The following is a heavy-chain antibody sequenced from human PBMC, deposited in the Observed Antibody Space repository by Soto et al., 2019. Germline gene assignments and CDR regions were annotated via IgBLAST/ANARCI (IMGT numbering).Heavy chain of an antibody. CDR2: ISPYTVNT. Sequence: QVQLVQPGDEVKKPGASVKVSCKASGYIFVNYGIAWVRQAPRQGLEGMGWISPYTVNTHSASKVQGRLTMTTDTSTRTAYKDLGSLTSDDTAVYYCVMVDNYVTPTPQDVWGQGTTVTVSS. J-gene: IGHJ6*02. V-gene: IGHV1-18*01. CDR3: VMVDNYVTPTPQDV. D-gene: IGHD3-16*01. CDR1: GYIFVNYG.